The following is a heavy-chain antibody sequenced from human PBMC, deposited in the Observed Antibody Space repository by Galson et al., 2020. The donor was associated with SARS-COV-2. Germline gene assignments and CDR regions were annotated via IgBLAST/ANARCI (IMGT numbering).Heavy chain of an antibody. Sequence: SETLSLPCAISGDSLTSNSAAWNWIRQSPSRGLEWPGRTYYRSKWYNDYAVSVKSRITINPDTSKNQFSLQLNSVTPEDTAVYYCARDHIAATNWFDPWGQGTLVTVSS. J-gene: IGHJ5*02. CDR1: GDSLTSNSAA. D-gene: IGHD6-13*01. CDR2: TYYRSKWYN. CDR3: ARDHIAATNWFDP. V-gene: IGHV6-1*01.